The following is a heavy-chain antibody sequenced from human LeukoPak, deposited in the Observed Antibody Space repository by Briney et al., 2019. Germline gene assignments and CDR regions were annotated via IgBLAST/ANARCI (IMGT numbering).Heavy chain of an antibody. CDR3: ARAQEGCSRASCYLEP. CDR2: MHHSGRT. Sequence: SGTLSLTCAISGASISSTNWWIWVRQPPGKGLEWIGEMHHSGRTNYNPSLKSRITISVDKSKDQVFLRLNSVAAADTALYYCARAQEGCSRASCYLEPWGQGTLVTVSS. V-gene: IGHV4-4*02. J-gene: IGHJ5*02. D-gene: IGHD2-2*01. CDR1: GASISSTNW.